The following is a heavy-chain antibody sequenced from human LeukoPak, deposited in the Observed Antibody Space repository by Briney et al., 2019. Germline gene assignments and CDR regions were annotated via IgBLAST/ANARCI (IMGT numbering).Heavy chain of an antibody. V-gene: IGHV4-34*01. CDR1: GGSFSGYY. CDR2: INHSGST. Sequence: SETLSLTCAVYGGSFSGYYWSWIRQPPGKGLEWIGEINHSGSTNYNPSLKSRVTISVDTSKNQFSLKLSSVTAADTAVYYCARNPTDYSNYVYYYGMDVWGQGTTVTVSS. J-gene: IGHJ6*02. D-gene: IGHD4-11*01. CDR3: ARNPTDYSNYVYYYGMDV.